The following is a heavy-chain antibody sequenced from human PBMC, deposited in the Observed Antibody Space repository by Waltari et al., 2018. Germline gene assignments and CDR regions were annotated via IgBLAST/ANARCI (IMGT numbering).Heavy chain of an antibody. J-gene: IGHJ4*02. D-gene: IGHD4-17*01. CDR1: GFTVSSNY. CDR2: IYSGGST. Sequence: EVQLVESGGGLVQPGGSLRLSCAASGFTVSSNYMSWVRQAPGKGLEWVSVIYSGGSTYYADSVKGRFTISRDNSKNTLYLQMNSLRAEDTAVYYCARFFGDYDGAIDYWGQGTLVTVSS. V-gene: IGHV3-66*02. CDR3: ARFFGDYDGAIDY.